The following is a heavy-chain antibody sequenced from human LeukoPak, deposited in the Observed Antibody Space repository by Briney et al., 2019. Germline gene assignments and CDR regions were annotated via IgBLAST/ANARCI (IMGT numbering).Heavy chain of an antibody. J-gene: IGHJ3*02. V-gene: IGHV4-34*01. CDR3: ARVGQGSSGLANAFDI. CDR2: INHSGST. D-gene: IGHD3-22*01. Sequence: SETLSLTCAVYGGSFSGYYWSWIRQPPGKGLEWIGEINHSGSTNYNPSLKSRVTIPVDTSKNQFSLKLSSVTAADTAVYYCARVGQGSSGLANAFDIWGQGTMVTVSS. CDR1: GGSFSGYY.